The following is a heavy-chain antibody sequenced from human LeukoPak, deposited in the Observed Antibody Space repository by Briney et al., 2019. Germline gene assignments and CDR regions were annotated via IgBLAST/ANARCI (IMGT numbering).Heavy chain of an antibody. Sequence: SQTLSLTCAISGDSVSSNSAAWNWIRQSPSRGLEWLGRTYYRSKWYNDYAVSVKSRITINPDTSKNQFSLQLNSVTPEDTAVYYCARDDDTAVVTAYGMDVWGQGTTVTVSS. CDR2: TYYRSKWYN. J-gene: IGHJ6*02. CDR1: GDSVSSNSAA. CDR3: ARDDDTAVVTAYGMDV. V-gene: IGHV6-1*01. D-gene: IGHD5-18*01.